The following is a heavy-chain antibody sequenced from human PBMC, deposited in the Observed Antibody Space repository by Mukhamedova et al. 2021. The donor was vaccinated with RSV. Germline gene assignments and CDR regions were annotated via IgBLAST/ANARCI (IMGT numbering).Heavy chain of an antibody. D-gene: IGHD4-17*01. V-gene: IGHV3-23*01. J-gene: IGHJ4*02. Sequence: TISRDNSKNTLYLQMNSLRAEDTAVYYCAKAKASTVTTAYGYFDYWGQGTLVTVSS. CDR3: AKAKASTVTTAYGYFDY.